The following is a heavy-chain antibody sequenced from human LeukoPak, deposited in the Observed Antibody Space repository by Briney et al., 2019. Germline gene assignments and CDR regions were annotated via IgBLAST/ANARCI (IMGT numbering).Heavy chain of an antibody. CDR2: ISSSSSTI. CDR1: GFTFSSYS. D-gene: IGHD3-22*01. V-gene: IGHV3-48*01. Sequence: GGSLRLSCAASGFTFSSYSMNWVRQAPGKGLEWVSYISSSSSTIYYADSVEGRFTISRDNAKNSLYLQMNNLRADDTAVYYCARDWWDNSGYYDYWGQGTLVTVSS. CDR3: ARDWWDNSGYYDY. J-gene: IGHJ4*02.